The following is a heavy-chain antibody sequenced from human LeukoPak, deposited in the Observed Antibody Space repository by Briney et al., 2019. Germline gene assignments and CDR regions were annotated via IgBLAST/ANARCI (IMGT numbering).Heavy chain of an antibody. CDR1: GYTFTSYD. Sequence: ASVKVSCKASGYTFTSYDINWVRQATGQGLEWMGWMNPNSGNTGYARKFQGRVTMTRNTSISTAYMELSSLRSEDTAVYYCARGSIRKAAAAGYWGQGTLVTVSS. CDR2: MNPNSGNT. D-gene: IGHD6-13*01. J-gene: IGHJ4*02. CDR3: ARGSIRKAAAAGY. V-gene: IGHV1-8*01.